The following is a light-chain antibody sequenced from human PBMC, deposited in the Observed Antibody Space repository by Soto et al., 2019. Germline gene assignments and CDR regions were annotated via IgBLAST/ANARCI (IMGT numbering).Light chain of an antibody. Sequence: DIQMTQSPSSLSASVGDRVTITCRASQSIDSYLNWYQQKPGKALKLLIYVASRLQSGGPSRFGGSGSGTGVKRAISSLQPEYFATYYCQQGYSIPYTFGQRTKLEIK. CDR3: QQGYSIPYT. V-gene: IGKV1-39*01. J-gene: IGKJ2*01. CDR2: VAS. CDR1: QSIDSY.